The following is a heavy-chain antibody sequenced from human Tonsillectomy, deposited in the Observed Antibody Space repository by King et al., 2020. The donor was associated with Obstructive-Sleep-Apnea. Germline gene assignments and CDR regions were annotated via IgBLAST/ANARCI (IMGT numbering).Heavy chain of an antibody. CDR3: ASIAAAGTYFDY. J-gene: IGHJ4*02. CDR1: GYTFTSYY. V-gene: IGHV1-46*01. D-gene: IGHD6-13*01. Sequence: VQLVESGAEVKKPGASVKVSCKASGYTFTSYYMHWVRQAPGQGLEWMGIINPSGGSTSYAQKLQGRVTMTRDTSTSTVYMELSSLRSEDTAVYYCASIAAAGTYFDYWGQGTLVTVSS. CDR2: INPSGGST.